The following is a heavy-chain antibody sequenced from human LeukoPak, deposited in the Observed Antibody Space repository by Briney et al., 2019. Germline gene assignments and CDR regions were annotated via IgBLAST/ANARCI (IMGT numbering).Heavy chain of an antibody. CDR1: GFTFSSYA. CDR2: ISYDGSNK. CDR3: ARERAWYFDL. V-gene: IGHV3-30-3*01. J-gene: IGHJ2*01. Sequence: GGSLRLSCAASGFTFSSYAMHWVCQAPGKGLEWVAVISYDGSNKYYADSVKGRFTIPRDNAKNSLYLQMNSLRVEDTAVYFCARERAWYFDLWGRGTLVAVSS.